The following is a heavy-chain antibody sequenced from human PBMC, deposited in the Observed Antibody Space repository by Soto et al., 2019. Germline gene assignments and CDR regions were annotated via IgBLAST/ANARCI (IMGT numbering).Heavy chain of an antibody. CDR2: INPNSGGT. D-gene: IGHD1-7*01. Sequence: ASVKVSCKASGYTFTGYYMHWVRQAPGQGLEWMGWINPNSGGTNYAQKFQGWVTMTRDTSISTAYMELSRLRSDDTAVYYCARGGNWNYDSRYYFDYWGQGTLVTVSS. CDR1: GYTFTGYY. J-gene: IGHJ4*02. CDR3: ARGGNWNYDSRYYFDY. V-gene: IGHV1-2*04.